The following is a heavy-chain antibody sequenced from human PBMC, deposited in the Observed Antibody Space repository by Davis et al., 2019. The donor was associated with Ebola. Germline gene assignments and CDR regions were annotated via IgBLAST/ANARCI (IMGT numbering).Heavy chain of an antibody. CDR2: LGSNSVT. CDR1: GVTLSSNA. CDR3: ARDTDIGR. J-gene: IGHJ4*02. V-gene: IGHV3-66*01. Sequence: PGGSLRLSCAASGVTLSSNAMSWVRQAPGKGLEWVAGLGSNSVTHYTDSVKGRFTISRDDSKNTLYLQMNSLRDEDTAVYYCARDTDIGRWGQGTLVTVSS. D-gene: IGHD2-8*02.